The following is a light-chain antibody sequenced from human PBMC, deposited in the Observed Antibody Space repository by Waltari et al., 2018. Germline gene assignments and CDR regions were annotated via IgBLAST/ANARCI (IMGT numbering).Light chain of an antibody. V-gene: IGLV2-14*01. CDR3: SSYTSSSVV. CDR2: EVS. Sequence: QSALTQPASVSGSPGQSITISCTVTSRDVGGYNYVSWYQQHPGKAPKLMIYEVSNRPSGVSNRFSGSKSGNTASLTISGLQAEDEADYYCSSYTSSSVVFGGGTKLTVL. J-gene: IGLJ2*01. CDR1: SRDVGGYNY.